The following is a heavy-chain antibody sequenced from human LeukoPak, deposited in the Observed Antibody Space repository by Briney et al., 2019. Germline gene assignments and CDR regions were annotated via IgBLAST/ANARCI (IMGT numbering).Heavy chain of an antibody. Sequence: SETLSLTCTVSDGSIKTYYWWTWVRQPPGKGLGWIGETWHSGSGTYYNPSLKSRVTISVDKPKSQFSLKLTSVTAADTAIYYCARSLRYCRSTSCYSFDPWGQGTLVTVSS. CDR2: TWHSGSGT. CDR3: ARSLRYCRSTSCYSFDP. J-gene: IGHJ5*02. V-gene: IGHV4-4*02. CDR1: DGSIKTYYW. D-gene: IGHD2-2*01.